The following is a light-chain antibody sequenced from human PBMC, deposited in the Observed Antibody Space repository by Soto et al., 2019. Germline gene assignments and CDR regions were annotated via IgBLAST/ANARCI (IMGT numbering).Light chain of an antibody. CDR2: GAS. CDR3: QQYNKWPPYT. CDR1: QSVSSN. J-gene: IGKJ2*01. V-gene: IGKV3-15*01. Sequence: EIVMTQSPANLSVSPGERATLSCRASQSVSSNLAWYQQKPGQGPRLLIYGASTRATGIPARFSGSGSVTEFTLSISSLQSEDFAVYYCQQYNKWPPYTCGQGTKVEIK.